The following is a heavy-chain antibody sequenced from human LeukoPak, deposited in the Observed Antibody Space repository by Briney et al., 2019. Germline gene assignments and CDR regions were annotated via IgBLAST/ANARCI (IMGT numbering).Heavy chain of an antibody. Sequence: SETLSLTCAVYGGSFSGYYWSWIRQPPGKGPEWIGEINHSGSTNYNPSLKSRVTISVDTSKNQFSLKLSSVTAADTAVYYCAREGTTPPLGDYYYGMDVWGQGTTVTVSS. V-gene: IGHV4-34*01. CDR2: INHSGST. CDR1: GGSFSGYY. D-gene: IGHD1-1*01. CDR3: AREGTTPPLGDYYYGMDV. J-gene: IGHJ6*02.